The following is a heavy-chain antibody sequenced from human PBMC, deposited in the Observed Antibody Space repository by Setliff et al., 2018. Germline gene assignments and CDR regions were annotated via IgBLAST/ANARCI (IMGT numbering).Heavy chain of an antibody. CDR2: IIPIFGTT. V-gene: IGHV1-69*13. CDR3: ARANYYDSSGHSVYGMDV. CDR1: GGSFSTYA. J-gene: IGHJ6*02. Sequence: SVKVSCKASGGSFSTYAISWARQAPGQGLEWMGVIIPIFGTTNNAQKFQGRVTITANESTSTAYMELSSLRSEDTAVYYCARANYYDSSGHSVYGMDVWGQGTTVTVSS. D-gene: IGHD3-22*01.